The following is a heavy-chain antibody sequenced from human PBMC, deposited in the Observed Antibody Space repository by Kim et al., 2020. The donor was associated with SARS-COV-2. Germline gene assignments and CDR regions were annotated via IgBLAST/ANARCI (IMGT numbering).Heavy chain of an antibody. Sequence: SETLSLTCAVYGGSFSGYYWSWIRQPPGKGLEWIGEINHSGSTNYNPSLKSRVTISVDTSKNQFSLKLSSVTAADTAVYYCASRLLFPFSRYFQHWGQGTLVTVSS. J-gene: IGHJ1*01. CDR2: INHSGST. CDR1: GGSFSGYY. CDR3: ASRLLFPFSRYFQH. D-gene: IGHD2-21*02. V-gene: IGHV4-34*01.